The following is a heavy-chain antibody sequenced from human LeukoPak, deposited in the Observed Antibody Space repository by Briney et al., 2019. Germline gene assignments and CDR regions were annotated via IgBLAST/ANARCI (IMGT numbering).Heavy chain of an antibody. Sequence: GGSLRLSCAASGFTVSSSYMSWVRQAPGKGLEWVSIIHSGGNTYYADSLKGRFTISRDNSKNTLPLQMTSLRAEDTAVYYCVSHSDTLTSYSFDGWGKGSLVTVSS. CDR1: GFTVSSSY. V-gene: IGHV3-53*01. CDR3: VSHSDTLTSYSFDG. D-gene: IGHD3-9*01. J-gene: IGHJ4*02. CDR2: IHSGGNT.